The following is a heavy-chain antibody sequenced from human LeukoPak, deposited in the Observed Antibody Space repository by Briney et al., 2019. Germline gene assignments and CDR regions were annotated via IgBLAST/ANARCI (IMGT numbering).Heavy chain of an antibody. J-gene: IGHJ4*02. CDR2: ISSDGSDT. CDR1: GFTFSTSA. V-gene: IGHV3-30*04. D-gene: IGHD6-19*01. CDR3: ARSIAVAGTPFDY. Sequence: GRSLRLSCAASGFTFSTSAKHWVRQAPGKGLEWVAVISSDGSDTNYADSVKGRFTISRDNSKNTLYLEMNSLRSEDTAVYYCARSIAVAGTPFDYWGQGTLVTVSS.